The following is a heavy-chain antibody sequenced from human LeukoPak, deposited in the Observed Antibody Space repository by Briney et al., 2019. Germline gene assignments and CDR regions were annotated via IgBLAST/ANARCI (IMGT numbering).Heavy chain of an antibody. CDR1: GYTFTGYY. D-gene: IGHD4-11*01. J-gene: IGHJ4*02. CDR3: ARGSPFNYRLDY. V-gene: IGHV1-2*04. Sequence: ASVKVSCKASGYTFTGYYMHWVRQAPGQGLEWMGWINPNSGGTNYAQKFQGWVTMTRDTSISTAYMELSRLRSDDTAVYYCARGSPFNYRLDYWGRGTLVTVSS. CDR2: INPNSGGT.